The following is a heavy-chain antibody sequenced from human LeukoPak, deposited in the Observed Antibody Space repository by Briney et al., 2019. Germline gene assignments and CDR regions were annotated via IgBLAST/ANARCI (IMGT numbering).Heavy chain of an antibody. CDR2: IFYSGGT. CDR3: ARDHGYYYYYMDV. CDR1: GGSISSYY. J-gene: IGHJ6*03. V-gene: IGHV4-59*01. Sequence: SETLSLTCTVSGGSISSYYWSWIRQPPGKGLEWIGYIFYSGGTNYNPSLKSRVTMSVDTSKNQFSLKLSSVTAADTAVYYCARDHGYYYYYMDVWGKGTTVTISS.